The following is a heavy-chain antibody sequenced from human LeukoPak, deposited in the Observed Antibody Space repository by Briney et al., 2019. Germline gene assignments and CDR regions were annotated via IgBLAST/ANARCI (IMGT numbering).Heavy chain of an antibody. V-gene: IGHV4-34*01. CDR1: GGSFSGYY. Sequence: SETLSLTCAVYGGSFSGYYWSWIRQPPGKGLEWIGEINHGGSTNYNPSLKSRVTISVDTSKNQFSLKLSSVTAADTAVYYCARVKGYYDILTGNLDAFDIWGQGTMVTVSS. D-gene: IGHD3-9*01. CDR2: INHGGST. CDR3: ARVKGYYDILTGNLDAFDI. J-gene: IGHJ3*02.